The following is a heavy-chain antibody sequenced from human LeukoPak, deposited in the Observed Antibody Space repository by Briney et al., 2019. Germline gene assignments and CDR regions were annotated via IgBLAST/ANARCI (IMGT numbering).Heavy chain of an antibody. CDR2: ISAYNGNT. CDR3: ARDSGAIVWYFDV. D-gene: IGHD2-2*01. J-gene: IGHJ2*01. Sequence: ASVKVSFKASGYSFNNYGINWVRQAPGQGLEWMGWISAYNGNTNYAQKVEGRITITTDTATKTVYMELSSLRSDDTAVYYCARDSGAIVWYFDVWGRGTLVTVSS. CDR1: GYSFNNYG. V-gene: IGHV1-18*01.